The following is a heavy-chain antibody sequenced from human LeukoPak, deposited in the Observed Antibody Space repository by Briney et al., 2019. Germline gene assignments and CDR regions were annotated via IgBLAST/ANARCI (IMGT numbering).Heavy chain of an antibody. Sequence: SETLSLTCAVYGGSLSGYYWSWIRQPPGKGLEWIGEINHSGSTNYNPSLKSRVTISVDTSKNQFSLKLSSVTAADTAVYYCVRGKYYYDSSPASDAFDIWGQGTMVTVSS. CDR1: GGSLSGYY. D-gene: IGHD3-22*01. CDR3: VRGKYYYDSSPASDAFDI. J-gene: IGHJ3*02. CDR2: INHSGST. V-gene: IGHV4-34*01.